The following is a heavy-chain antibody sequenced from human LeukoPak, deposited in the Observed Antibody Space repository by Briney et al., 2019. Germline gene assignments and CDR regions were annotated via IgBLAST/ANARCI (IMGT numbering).Heavy chain of an antibody. J-gene: IGHJ4*02. Sequence: GGSLRLSCVAYAFTFGSSWMSWVRQAPGKGLEWVANIKQDGSEKYYVDSVKGRFTISRDTAKNSLFLQMNSLRVEDTAVYYCARERITYYFGSGGYYFDYWGQGTLVTVSS. CDR1: AFTFGSSW. CDR2: IKQDGSEK. D-gene: IGHD3-10*01. CDR3: ARERITYYFGSGGYYFDY. V-gene: IGHV3-7*01.